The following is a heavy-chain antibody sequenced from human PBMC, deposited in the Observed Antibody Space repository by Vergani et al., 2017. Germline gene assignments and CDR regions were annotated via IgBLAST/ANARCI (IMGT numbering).Heavy chain of an antibody. CDR1: GFTFSSYG. CDR2: IWYDGSNK. CDR3: AKDQGQWLGRRLETYDYYGMDV. D-gene: IGHD6-19*01. V-gene: IGHV3-33*06. Sequence: QVQLVESGGGVVQPGRSLRLSCAASGFTFSSYGMHWVRQAPGKGLEWVAVIWYDGSNKYYADSVKGRFTISRDNSKNTLYLQMNSRRAEDTAVYYCAKDQGQWLGRRLETYDYYGMDVWGQGTTVTVSS. J-gene: IGHJ6*02.